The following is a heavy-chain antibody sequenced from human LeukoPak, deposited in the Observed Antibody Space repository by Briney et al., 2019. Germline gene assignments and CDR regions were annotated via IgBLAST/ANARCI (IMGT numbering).Heavy chain of an antibody. CDR2: ITTYNGNT. D-gene: IGHD6-6*01. V-gene: IGHV1-18*01. CDR1: GYSLTTYG. CDR3: ARLIEDRTSSRVFDI. Sequence: ASVKVSCKASGYSLTTYGITSVRQAPGQRLEWMGWITTYNGNTNYARKLQGRVTMTTDTSTNTAYMKLGSLRPDDTAVYYCARLIEDRTSSRVFDIWGQGTMVTVSS. J-gene: IGHJ3*02.